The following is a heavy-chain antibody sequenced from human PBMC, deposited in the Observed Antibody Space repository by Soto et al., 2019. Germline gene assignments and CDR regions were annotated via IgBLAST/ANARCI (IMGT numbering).Heavy chain of an antibody. Sequence: GQSLKISCKGSGYNFASYWIGWVRQMPGKGLEWMGIIHPGDSDTRYSPSFRGQVTISADKSTSRAYLQWSSLEASDTAIYYCARLLAEYSASVGPWGQGTMVTVSS. CDR2: IHPGDSDT. CDR1: GYNFASYW. D-gene: IGHD6-6*01. V-gene: IGHV5-51*01. CDR3: ARLLAEYSASVGP. J-gene: IGHJ5*02.